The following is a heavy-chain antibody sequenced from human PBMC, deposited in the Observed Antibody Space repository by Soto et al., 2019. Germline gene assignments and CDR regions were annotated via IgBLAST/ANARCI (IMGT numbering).Heavy chain of an antibody. CDR1: GFTFSSYW. J-gene: IGHJ6*02. Sequence: GGSLRLSCAASGFTFSSYWMSWVRQAPGKGLEWVANIKQDGSEKYYVDSVKGRFTISRDNAKNSLYLQMNSLRAEDTAVYYCARGGTLITMVRGARVKGYGMDVWGQGTTVTVSS. CDR3: ARGGTLITMVRGARVKGYGMDV. CDR2: IKQDGSEK. V-gene: IGHV3-7*01. D-gene: IGHD3-10*01.